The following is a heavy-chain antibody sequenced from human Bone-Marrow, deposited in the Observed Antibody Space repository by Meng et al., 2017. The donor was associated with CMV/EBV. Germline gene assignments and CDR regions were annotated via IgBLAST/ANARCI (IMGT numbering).Heavy chain of an antibody. CDR2: IIPIFGTA. Sequence: SVKVSCKASGGTFSSYAISWVRQAPGQGLEWMGGIIPIFGTANYAQKFQGRVTITTDESTSTAYMELSSLRSEDTAVYYCARGYSSSSSSPYYYYYYGMDVWGQGTTVTVSS. CDR3: ARGYSSSSSSPYYYYYYGMDV. D-gene: IGHD6-6*01. CDR1: GGTFSSYA. V-gene: IGHV1-69*05. J-gene: IGHJ6*02.